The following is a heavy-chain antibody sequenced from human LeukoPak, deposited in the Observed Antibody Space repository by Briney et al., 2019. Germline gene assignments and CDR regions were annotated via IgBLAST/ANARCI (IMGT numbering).Heavy chain of an antibody. J-gene: IGHJ4*02. Sequence: GESLKISCAASGFTFTNYGMHWVRQAPGKGLEWVALITYDGYYKYYSDSVKGRLTIYSDTSKNTLYLQMNRLRAEDTAVYYCARDLSPVVRASPMGYWGQGTPVTVSS. CDR1: GFTFTNYG. CDR3: ARDLSPVVRASPMGY. CDR2: ITYDGYYK. V-gene: IGHV3-30*03. D-gene: IGHD3-10*01.